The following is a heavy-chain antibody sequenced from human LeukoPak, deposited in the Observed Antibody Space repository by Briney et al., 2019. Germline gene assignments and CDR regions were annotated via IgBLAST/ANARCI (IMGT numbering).Heavy chain of an antibody. CDR3: ARTVTTSRAPIDY. CDR1: GFTFSSYA. J-gene: IGHJ4*02. Sequence: GGSLRLSCSASGFTFSSYAMHWVRQAPGKGLEYVSAISSSGGSTYYADSVKGRFTISRDNSKNTLYLQMNSLRAEDTAVYYCARTVTTSRAPIDYWGQGTLVTVSS. D-gene: IGHD4-17*01. CDR2: ISSSGGST. V-gene: IGHV3-64*04.